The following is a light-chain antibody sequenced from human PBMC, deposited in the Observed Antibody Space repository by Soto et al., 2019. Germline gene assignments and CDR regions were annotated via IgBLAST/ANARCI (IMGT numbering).Light chain of an antibody. CDR2: DAS. Sequence: EIILTQSPDTLSLSPGERATLSCRASQSVGSTYLAWYQQKPGQAPRLLIYDASSRATGIPDRFSGSGSGTDFTLTISRLEPEDFAVYYCQQYGDSPWTFGQGTKVDIK. CDR3: QQYGDSPWT. V-gene: IGKV3-20*01. J-gene: IGKJ1*01. CDR1: QSVGSTY.